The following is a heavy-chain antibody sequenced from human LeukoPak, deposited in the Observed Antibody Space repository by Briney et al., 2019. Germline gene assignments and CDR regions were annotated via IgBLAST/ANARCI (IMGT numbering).Heavy chain of an antibody. CDR2: IWYDGSNK. V-gene: IGHV3-33*01. J-gene: IGHJ4*02. CDR1: GFSFSNYG. CDR3: ARDGYCSSTSCYYFDY. D-gene: IGHD2-2*01. Sequence: PGGSLRLSCAASGFSFSNYGMHWVRQAPGKGLEWVAVIWYDGSNKYYADSVKGRFTISRDNSKNTLYVQMSSLRAEDTAVYYCARDGYCSSTSCYYFDYWGQGTLVTVSS.